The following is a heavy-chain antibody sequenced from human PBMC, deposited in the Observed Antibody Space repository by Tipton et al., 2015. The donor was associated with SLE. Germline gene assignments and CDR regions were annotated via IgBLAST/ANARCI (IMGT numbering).Heavy chain of an antibody. J-gene: IGHJ4*02. CDR2: ISYGGRAI. CDR3: TRDAAYFDFWSGSL. D-gene: IGHD3-3*01. V-gene: IGHV3-48*03. Sequence: SLRLSCAGSGFTFTNYEMNWVRQAPGKGLEWIAYISYGGRAIHYADSVKGRFTISRDDSKKSLFLQIDSLSADDTAIYYCTRDAAYFDFWSGSLWGPGTLVTVSS. CDR1: GFTFTNYE.